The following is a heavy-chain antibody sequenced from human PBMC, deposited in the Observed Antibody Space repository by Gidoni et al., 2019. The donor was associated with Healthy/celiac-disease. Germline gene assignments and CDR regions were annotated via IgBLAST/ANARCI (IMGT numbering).Heavy chain of an antibody. Sequence: EVQLVESGGGLVQPGRSLRLSCTAYGFTVGDYAMSWVRQAPGKGLEWVGFIRSKAYGGTTEYAASVKGRFTISRDDSKSIAYLQMNSLKTEDTAVYYCTRDPSLLSPGGGGSGPGYFDYWGQGTLVTVSS. CDR2: IRSKAYGGTT. J-gene: IGHJ4*02. V-gene: IGHV3-49*04. CDR3: TRDPSLLSPGGGGSGPGYFDY. D-gene: IGHD3-10*01. CDR1: GFTVGDYA.